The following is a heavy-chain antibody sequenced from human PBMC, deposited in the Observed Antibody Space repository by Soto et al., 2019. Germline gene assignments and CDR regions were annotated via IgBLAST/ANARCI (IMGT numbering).Heavy chain of an antibody. CDR2: ISADGRET. Sequence: EEQLVESGGVLVQPGGSLRLSCAASGFTFGVSWMNWVRQVPGRGLEWVAYISADGRETNHVDSVKGRFTISRDNAKNSVYLQMNSLRAEDTAVYYCARKPRLLELWGQGTLVTVSS. D-gene: IGHD6-6*01. V-gene: IGHV3-7*01. CDR3: ARKPRLLEL. J-gene: IGHJ4*02. CDR1: GFTFGVSW.